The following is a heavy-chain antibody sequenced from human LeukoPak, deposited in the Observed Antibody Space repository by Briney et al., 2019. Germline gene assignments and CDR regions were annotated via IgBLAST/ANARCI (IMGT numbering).Heavy chain of an antibody. V-gene: IGHV4-39*07. CDR2: ISYSGST. CDR1: GGSIRSSSYY. CDR3: ARDPSWSVEGY. Sequence: SETLSLTCTVSGGSIRSSSYYWGWIRQPPGKGLEWIGSISYSGSTSYNPSLKSRVTIFVDTSKNQFSLKLSSVTAADTAVYYCARDPSWSVEGYWGQGTLVTVSS. D-gene: IGHD6-13*01. J-gene: IGHJ4*02.